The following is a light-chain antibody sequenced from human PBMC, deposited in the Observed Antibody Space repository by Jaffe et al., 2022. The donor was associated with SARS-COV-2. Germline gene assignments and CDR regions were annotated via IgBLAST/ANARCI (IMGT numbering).Light chain of an antibody. CDR3: QQYNNWPPT. V-gene: IGKV3-15*01. J-gene: IGKJ1*01. CDR2: GAS. Sequence: EIVMTQSPATLSVSPGERATVSCRASQSISNNLAWYQHKPGQAPRVLIFGASSRATGVPAKFSGSGSGTEFTLSISSLQSEDLAVYYCQQYNNWPPTFGQGTKVEIK. CDR1: QSISNN.